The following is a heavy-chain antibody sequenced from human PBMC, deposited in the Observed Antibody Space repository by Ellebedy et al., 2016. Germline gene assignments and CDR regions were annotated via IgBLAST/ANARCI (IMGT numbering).Heavy chain of an antibody. CDR1: GFSFSSYG. V-gene: IGHV3-33*01. Sequence: GESLKISCAASGFSFSSYGMYWVRQAPGKGLEWVAVIWYDGSNKYYADSVKGRFTISRDNSKNTLCLQMNSLRAEDTALYYCAREGGIFGLDYWGQGTLVTVSS. CDR3: AREGGIFGLDY. J-gene: IGHJ4*02. CDR2: IWYDGSNK. D-gene: IGHD3-3*02.